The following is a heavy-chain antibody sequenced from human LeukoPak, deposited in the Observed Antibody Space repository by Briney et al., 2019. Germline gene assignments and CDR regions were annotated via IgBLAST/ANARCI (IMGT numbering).Heavy chain of an antibody. CDR3: ARVVGYGGKPSAAYYFDY. D-gene: IGHD4-23*01. CDR2: ISSSSSYT. V-gene: IGHV3-11*06. CDR1: GFTFSDYY. Sequence: AGSLTLSCAASGFTFSDYYMSWIRQAPGKGLEGVSYISSSSSYTNYADSVKGRFTISRDNAKNSLYLQMTSLRAEDTAVYYCARVVGYGGKPSAAYYFDYWGEGTLVTVSS. J-gene: IGHJ4*02.